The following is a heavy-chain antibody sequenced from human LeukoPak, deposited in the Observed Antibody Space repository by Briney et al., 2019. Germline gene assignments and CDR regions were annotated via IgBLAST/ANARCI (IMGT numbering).Heavy chain of an antibody. Sequence: GGSLRLSCAASGFTFSSYGMSWVRQAPGKGLDWFSAISGSGGSTYYADSVKGRFTISRDNSKNTLYLQMNSLRAEDTAVYYCAKDMIAAAGSVEFDYWGQGTLVTVSS. J-gene: IGHJ4*02. CDR3: AKDMIAAAGSVEFDY. CDR2: ISGSGGST. D-gene: IGHD6-13*01. V-gene: IGHV3-23*01. CDR1: GFTFSSYG.